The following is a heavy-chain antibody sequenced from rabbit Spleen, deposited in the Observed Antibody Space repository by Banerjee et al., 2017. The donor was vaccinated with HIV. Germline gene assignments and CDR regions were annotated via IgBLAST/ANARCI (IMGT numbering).Heavy chain of an antibody. V-gene: IGHV1S47*01. D-gene: IGHD1-1*01. CDR3: VRDQAHMLDL. J-gene: IGHJ4*01. Sequence: QEQLVESGGGLVQPGGSLKLSCKASGFAFSHYGVSWVRQAPGKGLEWIGYIDPVFGMTSYAGGVHGRFTISSYNAQNTLNLQLNSLTAADTASYFCVRDQAHMLDLWGPGTLVTVS. CDR2: IDPVFGMT. CDR1: GFAFSHYG.